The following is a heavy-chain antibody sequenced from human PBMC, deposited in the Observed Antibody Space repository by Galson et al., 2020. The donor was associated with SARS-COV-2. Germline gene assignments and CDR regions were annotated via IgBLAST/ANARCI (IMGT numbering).Heavy chain of an antibody. J-gene: IGHJ6*01. D-gene: IGHD6-6*01. Sequence: ASVKDSCTASRYTFTGYYMHWVRQAPGQGLAWLGWINPTSGGTNYAQKFQGRVTMTRDTSISTAYMEMSRLRSDDTAVYYCARAGRSHGHYCYGMDVCGRGRTVTVSS. CDR2: INPTSGGT. CDR3: ARAGRSHGHYCYGMDV. CDR1: RYTFTGYY. V-gene: IGHV1-2*02.